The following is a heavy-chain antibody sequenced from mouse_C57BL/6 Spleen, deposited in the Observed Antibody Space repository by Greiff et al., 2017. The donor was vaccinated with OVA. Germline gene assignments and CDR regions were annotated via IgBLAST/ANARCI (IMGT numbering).Heavy chain of an antibody. Sequence: DVKLVESGPVLVKPGASVKMSCKASGYTFTDYYMNWVKQSHGKSLEWIGVINPYNGGTSYNQKFKGKATLTVDKSSSTAYMELNSLTSEDSAVYYCARRGTTDAMDYWGQGTSVTVSS. V-gene: IGHV1-19*01. CDR3: ARRGTTDAMDY. J-gene: IGHJ4*01. CDR1: GYTFTDYY. D-gene: IGHD1-1*01. CDR2: INPYNGGT.